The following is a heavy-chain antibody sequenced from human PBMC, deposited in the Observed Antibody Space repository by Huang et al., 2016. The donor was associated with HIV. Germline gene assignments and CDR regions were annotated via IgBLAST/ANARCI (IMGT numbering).Heavy chain of an antibody. CDR2: ISPIFGTA. V-gene: IGHV1-69*13. Sequence: QVQLVQSGAEVKKPGSSVKVSCKASGGTFSSYAISWVRQAPGQGLEWMGGISPIFGTANDAQKVQGRVTITADESTSTAYMELSSLRSEDTAVYYCARDFCNRGGSCYSENYMDVWGKGTTVTVSS. CDR3: ARDFCNRGGSCYSENYMDV. CDR1: GGTFSSYA. J-gene: IGHJ6*03. D-gene: IGHD2-15*01.